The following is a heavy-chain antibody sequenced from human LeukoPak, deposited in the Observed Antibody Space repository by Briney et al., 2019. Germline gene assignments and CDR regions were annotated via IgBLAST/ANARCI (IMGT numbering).Heavy chain of an antibody. Sequence: PGGSLRLSCAASGFTFSSYAMTWVRQAPGKGLEWVSAISGSGGGTYYADSVKGRFTISRDTSKNTLSLQMNRLRAEDTAVYFCARVGDHFHWNLDLWGRGTLVTVSS. CDR2: ISGSGGGT. CDR1: GFTFSSYA. J-gene: IGHJ2*01. V-gene: IGHV3-23*01. D-gene: IGHD3-3*02. CDR3: ARVGDHFHWNLDL.